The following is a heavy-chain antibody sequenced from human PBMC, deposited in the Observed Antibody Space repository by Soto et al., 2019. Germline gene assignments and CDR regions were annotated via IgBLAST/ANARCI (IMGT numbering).Heavy chain of an antibody. CDR2: ISGSGGST. CDR3: AKGSSGWYLPFEGDY. J-gene: IGHJ4*02. D-gene: IGHD6-19*01. V-gene: IGHV3-23*01. Sequence: EVQLLESGGGLVQPGGSLRLSCAASGFTFSSYAMSWVRQAPGKGLEWVSAISGSGGSTYYEDSVKGRFTISRDNSKNTLYLQMNSLRAEDTAVYYCAKGSSGWYLPFEGDYWGQGTLVTVSS. CDR1: GFTFSSYA.